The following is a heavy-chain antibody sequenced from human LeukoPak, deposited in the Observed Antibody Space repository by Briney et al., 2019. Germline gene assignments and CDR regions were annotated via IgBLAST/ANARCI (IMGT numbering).Heavy chain of an antibody. D-gene: IGHD5-12*01. CDR1: GGSISSSSYY. CDR3: ARAGYSGYDSIDY. CDR2: IYYSGST. V-gene: IGHV4-39*07. J-gene: IGHJ4*02. Sequence: SETLSLTCTVSGGSISSSSYYWGWIRQPPGKGLEWIGSIYYSGSTYYNPSLKSRVTISVDTSKNQFSLKLSSVTAADTAVYYCARAGYSGYDSIDYWGQGTLVTVSS.